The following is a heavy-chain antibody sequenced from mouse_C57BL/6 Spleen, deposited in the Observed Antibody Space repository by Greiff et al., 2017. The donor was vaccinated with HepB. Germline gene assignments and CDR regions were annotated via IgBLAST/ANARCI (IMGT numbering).Heavy chain of an antibody. Sequence: EVKLMESGPELVKPGASVKISCKASGYSFTGYYMHWVKQSSEKSLEWIGEINPSTGGTSYNQKFKGKATLTVDKSSSTAYMQLKSLTSEDSAVYYCARRFTTVVAFDYWGQGTTLTVSS. D-gene: IGHD1-1*01. CDR1: GYSFTGYY. CDR2: INPSTGGT. V-gene: IGHV1-43*01. J-gene: IGHJ2*01. CDR3: ARRFTTVVAFDY.